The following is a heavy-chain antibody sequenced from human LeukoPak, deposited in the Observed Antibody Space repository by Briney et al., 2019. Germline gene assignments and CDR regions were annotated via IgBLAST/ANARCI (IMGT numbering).Heavy chain of an antibody. V-gene: IGHV4-30-4*07. D-gene: IGHD3-10*01. J-gene: IGHJ4*02. CDR1: GGSISSGGYS. CDR3: ARSDYYGSGSYYNGHYFDY. Sequence: SETLSLTCAVSGGSISSGGYSWSWIRQPPGKRLEWIGYIYYSGSTYYNPSLKSRVTISVDTSKNQFSLKLSSVTAADTAVYYCARSDYYGSGSYYNGHYFDYWGQGTLVTVSS. CDR2: IYYSGST.